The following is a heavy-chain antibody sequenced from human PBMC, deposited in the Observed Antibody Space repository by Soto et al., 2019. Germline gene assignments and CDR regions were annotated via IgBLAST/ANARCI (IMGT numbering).Heavy chain of an antibody. V-gene: IGHV1-3*04. Sequence: GASVKVSCKTSGYIFTSSPLNWSRQAPGQRPEWVGWIHTGNGDTKYSQKFQGRLTLTRDTSASTGYMELSSLRSEDTAVYFCERQGGIPWGQGTLVTVSS. J-gene: IGHJ5*02. D-gene: IGHD3-16*01. CDR1: GYIFTSSP. CDR2: IHTGNGDT. CDR3: ERQGGIP.